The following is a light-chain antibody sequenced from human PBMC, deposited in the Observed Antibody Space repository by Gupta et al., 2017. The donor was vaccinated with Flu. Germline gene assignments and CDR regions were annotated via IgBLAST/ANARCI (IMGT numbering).Light chain of an antibody. CDR2: AAT. J-gene: IGKJ1*01. V-gene: IGKV1-39*01. CDR3: QQTYGNPPWT. CDR1: HSVSIY. Sequence: SSLSACVGDRVTISCRASHSVSIYLKWYQQKPGKAPRLLIYAATTLQSGVPSRFSGSGYGTDFTLTISSLQPEDFATYYCQQTYGNPPWTFGQGTKVEIK.